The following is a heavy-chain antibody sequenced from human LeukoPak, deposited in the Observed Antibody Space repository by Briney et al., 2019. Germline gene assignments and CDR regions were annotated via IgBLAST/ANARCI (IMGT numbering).Heavy chain of an antibody. CDR2: IYYSGST. CDR3: ARTPGYSRSYRY. J-gene: IGHJ4*02. Sequence: SETLSLTCTVSGGSINSSSYYWGWIRQPPGKGLEWIGSIYYSGSTYYNPSLKSRVTISVDTSKNQFSLKLTSVTAADTAVYYCARTPGYSRSYRYWGQGTLVTVSS. V-gene: IGHV4-39*07. CDR1: GGSINSSSYY. D-gene: IGHD6-6*01.